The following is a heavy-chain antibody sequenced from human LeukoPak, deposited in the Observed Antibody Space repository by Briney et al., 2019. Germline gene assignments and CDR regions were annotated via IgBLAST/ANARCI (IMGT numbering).Heavy chain of an antibody. CDR1: VGTFSSYA. D-gene: IGHD3-22*01. CDR2: IIPILGIA. CDR3: ARGGPVNAYYYDSSGYFSCDY. V-gene: IGHV1-69*04. J-gene: IGHJ4*02. Sequence: GASVNVSCKSTVGTFSSYAISWVRQPPGQGSDWMGRIIPILGIANYAQKFQDRVTITADKSTSIAYMELSSLRSEDTAVYYCARGGPVNAYYYDSSGYFSCDYWSQGTLVTVSS.